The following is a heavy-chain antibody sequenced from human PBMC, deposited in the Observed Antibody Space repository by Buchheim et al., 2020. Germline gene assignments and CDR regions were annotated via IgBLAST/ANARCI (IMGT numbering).Heavy chain of an antibody. D-gene: IGHD3-10*01. CDR3: AKDRYRFGELFSTGFDY. V-gene: IGHV3-23*04. J-gene: IGHJ4*02. CDR2: ISGSGGST. Sequence: VQLVESEGGVVQPGGSLRLSCAASGFTFSSYAMSWVRQAPGKGLEWVSAISGSGGSTYYADSVKGRFTISRDNSKNTLYLQMNSLRAEDTAVYYCAKDRYRFGELFSTGFDYWGQGTL. CDR1: GFTFSSYA.